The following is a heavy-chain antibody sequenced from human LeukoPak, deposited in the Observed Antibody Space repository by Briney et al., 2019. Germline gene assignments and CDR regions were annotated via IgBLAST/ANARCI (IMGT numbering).Heavy chain of an antibody. CDR2: INHSGST. Sequence: SETLSLTCAVYGGSFSGYYWSWIRQPPGKGLEWIGEINHSGSTNYNPSLKSRVTISVDTSKNQFPLKLSSVTAADTAVYYCARGGIAALYWGQGTLVTVSS. V-gene: IGHV4-34*01. D-gene: IGHD6-6*01. CDR1: GGSFSGYY. J-gene: IGHJ4*02. CDR3: ARGGIAALY.